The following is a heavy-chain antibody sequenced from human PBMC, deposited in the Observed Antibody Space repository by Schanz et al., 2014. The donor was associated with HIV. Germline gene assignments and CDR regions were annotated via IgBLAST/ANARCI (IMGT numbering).Heavy chain of an antibody. D-gene: IGHD5-12*01. CDR2: ISESGGRT. J-gene: IGHJ4*02. CDR3: AKGLTIWLQPPFDY. CDR1: GFNFNNYA. V-gene: IGHV3-23*01. Sequence: EVQLLESGGGLEQPGGSLRLSCAASGFNFNNYAMTWVRQAPGKGLEWVSSISESGGRTYYADSVNGRFTISRDNSKNTLYLQMTTLRIDDTAVYYCAKGLTIWLQPPFDYWGQGTLVTVSS.